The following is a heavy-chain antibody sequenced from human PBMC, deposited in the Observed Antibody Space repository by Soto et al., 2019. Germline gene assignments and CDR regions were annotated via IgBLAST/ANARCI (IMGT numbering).Heavy chain of an antibody. D-gene: IGHD3-3*01. CDR2: ISTYNGNT. CDR3: ARTLVRTIFGEVILADMDLHAS. J-gene: IGHJ4*02. CDR1: GYTFTTYG. V-gene: IGHV1-18*01. Sequence: GASVKVSCKASGYTFTTYGMSWVRQAPGQGLDWMGWISTYNGNTKYAERLQGRVTMTTDTTTSTAYMELRSLTSDDTAVYYCARTLVRTIFGEVILADMDLHASRGQGTLVTVS.